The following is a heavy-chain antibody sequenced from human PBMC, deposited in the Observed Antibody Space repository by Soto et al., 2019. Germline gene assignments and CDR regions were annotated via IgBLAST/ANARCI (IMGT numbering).Heavy chain of an antibody. D-gene: IGHD6-19*01. CDR1: GYSFTSYW. Sequence: PGESLKISCQGSGYSFTSYWIGWVRQTPGKGLEWMGMIYPGDSDTRYSPSFQGQVTISAAKSISAAFLQWSSLKASDTAMYYCVRPLDSSGWYDYWGKGNMVTVSS. J-gene: IGHJ4*02. CDR3: VRPLDSSGWYDY. CDR2: IYPGDSDT. V-gene: IGHV5-51*01.